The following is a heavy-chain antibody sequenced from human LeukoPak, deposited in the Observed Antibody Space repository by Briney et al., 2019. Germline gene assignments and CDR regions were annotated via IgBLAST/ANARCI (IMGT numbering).Heavy chain of an antibody. J-gene: IGHJ4*02. V-gene: IGHV3-48*01. CDR3: ARVQGTIYGVVNLDY. CDR2: ISSSSSTI. D-gene: IGHD3-3*01. Sequence: GGSLRLSCAASGFTFSSYSMKWVRQAPGKGLEWVSDISSSSSTIYYADSVTGRFTISRDNAKNSLYLQMTSLRAEDTAVYYCARVQGTIYGVVNLDYWGQGTLVTVSS. CDR1: GFTFSSYS.